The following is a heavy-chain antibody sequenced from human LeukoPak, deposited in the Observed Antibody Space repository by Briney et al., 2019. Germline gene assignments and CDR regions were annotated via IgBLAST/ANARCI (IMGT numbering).Heavy chain of an antibody. J-gene: IGHJ3*02. V-gene: IGHV3-53*01. CDR2: IYSGGST. CDR1: GFTVSSNY. CDR3: ARIFPFDSSGYYQDAFDI. D-gene: IGHD3-22*01. Sequence: PGRSLRLSCAASGFTVSSNYMSWVRQAPGKGLEWVSVIYSGGSTYYADSVKGRFTISRDNSKNTLYLQMNSLRAEDTAVYYCARIFPFDSSGYYQDAFDIWGQGTMVTVSS.